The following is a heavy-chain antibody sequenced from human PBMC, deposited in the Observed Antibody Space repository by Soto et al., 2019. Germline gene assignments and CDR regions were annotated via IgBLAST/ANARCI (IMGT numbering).Heavy chain of an antibody. Sequence: SDTLSLTCTVSGGSLSSYYWSWIRQPPGKGLEWIGYIYYSGRTNYNPSLKSRVTISVDKSKNHFSLKLSSVTAADTAVYYCARSEAKGLDYWGQGTLVNGSS. CDR3: ARSEAKGLDY. J-gene: IGHJ4*02. D-gene: IGHD1-26*01. CDR2: IYYSGRT. CDR1: GGSLSSYY. V-gene: IGHV4-59*12.